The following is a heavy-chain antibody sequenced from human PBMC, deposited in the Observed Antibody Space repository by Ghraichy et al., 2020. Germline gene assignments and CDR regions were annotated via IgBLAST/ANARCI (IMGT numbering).Heavy chain of an antibody. V-gene: IGHV2-26*01. CDR2: IFSSDEI. CDR3: ARINRFFGELSTYDYFDD. Sequence: SGPTLVKPTETLTLTCTVSGFSLTNTRMGVTWIRQPPGRALEWLAHIFSSDEISYSTSLKSKLPISKDTSKSQVVLTMTNMDPVDTDTYYCARINRFFGELSTYDYFDDWGQPTLVTDSS. CDR1: GFSLTNTRMG. J-gene: IGHJ4*02. D-gene: IGHD3-10*01.